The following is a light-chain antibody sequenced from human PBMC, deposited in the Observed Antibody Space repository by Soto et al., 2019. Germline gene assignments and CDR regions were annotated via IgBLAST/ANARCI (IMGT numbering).Light chain of an antibody. CDR2: KAS. CDR3: QQYNSYFWT. CDR1: QSISSW. J-gene: IGKJ1*01. Sequence: DIQMTQSPSTLSASVGDRVTITCRASQSISSWLAWYQQKPGKAPKLLIYKASSLESGVPSRFSGSGSGTEFTLTISSLQPDDFATYYFQQYNSYFWTFGQGTKVEIK. V-gene: IGKV1-5*03.